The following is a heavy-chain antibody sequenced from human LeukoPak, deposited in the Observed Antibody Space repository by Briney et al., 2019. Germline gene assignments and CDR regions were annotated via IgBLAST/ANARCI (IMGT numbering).Heavy chain of an antibody. CDR1: GGSISSGSYY. D-gene: IGHD2-2*01. Sequence: SETLSLTCTVSGGSISSGSYYWSWIRQPAGKGLEWIGRIYTSGSTNYNPSLKSRVTISVDTSKNQFSLKLGSVTAADTAVYYCARAPRYCSSTSCYWLDPWGQGTLVTVSS. V-gene: IGHV4-61*02. CDR3: ARAPRYCSSTSCYWLDP. CDR2: IYTSGST. J-gene: IGHJ5*02.